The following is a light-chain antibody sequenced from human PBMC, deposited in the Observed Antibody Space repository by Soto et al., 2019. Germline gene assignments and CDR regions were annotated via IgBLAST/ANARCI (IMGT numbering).Light chain of an antibody. J-gene: IGKJ2*01. Sequence: EIVLTQSPGTLSLSPGKRATLSCRASESISRDYLAWYQQRLGQAPRLLIYVASSGATGIPDRFSGSGSGTDFTLTISRLEPEDFAIYYCQQYGGVPYTFGQGTKLEIK. CDR3: QQYGGVPYT. CDR1: ESISRDY. V-gene: IGKV3-20*01. CDR2: VAS.